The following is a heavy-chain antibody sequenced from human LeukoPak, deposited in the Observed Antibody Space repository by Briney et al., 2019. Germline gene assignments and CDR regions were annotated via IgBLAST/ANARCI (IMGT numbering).Heavy chain of an antibody. CDR3: ASLYGSGSYSNYYYYYGMDV. CDR2: INCDGSST. V-gene: IGHV3-74*01. J-gene: IGHJ6*04. CDR1: GFTFSSYW. D-gene: IGHD3-10*01. Sequence: PGGSLRLSCAASGFTFSSYWMHWVRQAPGKGRVWVSRINCDGSSTSYADSVKGRFTISRDNAKNTLYLQMNSLRAEGTAVYYCASLYGSGSYSNYYYYYGMDVWGKGTTVTVSS.